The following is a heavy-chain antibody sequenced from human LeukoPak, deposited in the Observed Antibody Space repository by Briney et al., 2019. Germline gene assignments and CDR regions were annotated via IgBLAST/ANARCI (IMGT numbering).Heavy chain of an antibody. CDR1: GYTFTSYG. V-gene: IGHV1-18*01. Sequence: ASVKVSCKASGYTFTSYGISWVRQAPGQGLEWMGWISAYNGNTNYAQKLQGRVTMTTDTSTSTAYMELRSLRSDDTAVYYCARDLLYCSGGSCYGYWGQGTLITVSS. J-gene: IGHJ4*02. D-gene: IGHD2-15*01. CDR2: ISAYNGNT. CDR3: ARDLLYCSGGSCYGY.